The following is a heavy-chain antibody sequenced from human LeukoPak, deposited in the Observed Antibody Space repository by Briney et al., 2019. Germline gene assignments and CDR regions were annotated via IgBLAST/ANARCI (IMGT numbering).Heavy chain of an antibody. Sequence: ASVKVSCKAPGYTFTSYYMHWVRQAPGQGLEWMGIINPSGGSTSYAQKFQGRVTMTRDTSTSTVYMELSSLRSEDTAVYYCASRAVAGNYFQHWGQGTLVTVSS. CDR1: GYTFTSYY. J-gene: IGHJ1*01. D-gene: IGHD6-19*01. CDR2: INPSGGST. V-gene: IGHV1-46*01. CDR3: ASRAVAGNYFQH.